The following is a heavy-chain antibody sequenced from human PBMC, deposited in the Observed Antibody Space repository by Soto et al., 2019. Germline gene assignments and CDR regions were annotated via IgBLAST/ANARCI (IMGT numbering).Heavy chain of an antibody. Sequence: EVQLLESGGGLVQPGGSLRLSCAASGFTFSSFALNWVRKAPGKGLEWVSIISGSADSTFYAYSVKGRFTISRDNSKNMLYLQINSLRAEDTAVYYCAKTRGAMIYAISVYGMDVWGQGTTVTVSS. CDR2: ISGSADST. CDR3: AKTRGAMIYAISVYGMDV. D-gene: IGHD2-8*01. J-gene: IGHJ6*02. V-gene: IGHV3-23*01. CDR1: GFTFSSFA.